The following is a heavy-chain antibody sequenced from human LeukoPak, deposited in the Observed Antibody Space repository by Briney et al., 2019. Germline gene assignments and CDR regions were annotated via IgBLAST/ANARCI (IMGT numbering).Heavy chain of an antibody. Sequence: GGSLRLSCAASGFTFSSYSMNWVRQAPGKGLEWVSYISSSSSTIYHADSVKGRFTVSRDNAKNSLYLQMNSLRAEDTAVYYCAREGGTFDYWGQGTLVTVSS. CDR2: ISSSSSTI. CDR3: AREGGTFDY. D-gene: IGHD2-15*01. J-gene: IGHJ4*02. V-gene: IGHV3-48*04. CDR1: GFTFSSYS.